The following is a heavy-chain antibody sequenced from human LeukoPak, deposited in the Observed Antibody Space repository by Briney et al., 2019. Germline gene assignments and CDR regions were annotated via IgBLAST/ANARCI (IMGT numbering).Heavy chain of an antibody. CDR1: GYTFTGYY. CDR2: INPNSGGT. D-gene: IGHD6-6*01. V-gene: IGHV1-2*02. J-gene: IGHJ5*02. Sequence: EASVKVSCKASGYTFTGYYMHWVRQAPVQGLEWMGCINPNSGGTNYAQKFQGRVTMTRDTSISTAYMELSRLRSDDTAVYYCARERTAARNWFDPWGQGTLVTVSS. CDR3: ARERTAARNWFDP.